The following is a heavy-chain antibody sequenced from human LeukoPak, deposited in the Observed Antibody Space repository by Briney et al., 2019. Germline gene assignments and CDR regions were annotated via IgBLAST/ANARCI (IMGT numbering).Heavy chain of an antibody. CDR1: GYTFTGYY. CDR2: INPNSGGT. D-gene: IGHD3-22*01. CDR3: ARASHYYDSSGYPLDY. Sequence: ASVKVSCKASGYTFTGYYMHWVRQAPGQGLEWMGWINPNSGGTNYAQKFQGWVTMTRDTSISTAYMELSRLRSDDTAVYYCARASHYYDSSGYPLDYWGQGTLVTVSS. V-gene: IGHV1-2*04. J-gene: IGHJ4*02.